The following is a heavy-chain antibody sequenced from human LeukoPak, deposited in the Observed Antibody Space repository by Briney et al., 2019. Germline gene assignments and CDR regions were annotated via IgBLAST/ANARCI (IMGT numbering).Heavy chain of an antibody. V-gene: IGHV3-30*02. CDR1: GFTFSSYG. Sequence: GGSLRLSCAASGFTFSSYGMHWVRQAPGKGLEWVAFIRYDGSNKYYADSVKGRFTISRDNSKNTLYLQMNSLRAEDTAVYYCARVIAAAGITGGDYWGQGTLVTVSS. J-gene: IGHJ4*02. D-gene: IGHD6-13*01. CDR3: ARVIAAAGITGGDY. CDR2: IRYDGSNK.